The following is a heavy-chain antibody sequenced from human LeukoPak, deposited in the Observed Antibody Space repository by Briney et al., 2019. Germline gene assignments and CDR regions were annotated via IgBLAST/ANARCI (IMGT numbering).Heavy chain of an antibody. V-gene: IGHV4-59*08. CDR2: IYYSGST. J-gene: IGHJ5*02. CDR1: GGSISSYY. Sequence: SETLSLTCTVSGGSISSYYWSWIRQPPGKGLEWIGYIYYSGSTNYNPSLKSRVTISVDTSKNQFSLKLGSVTAADTAVYYCARQGYCSSTSCYSRGWFDPWGQGTLVTVSS. CDR3: ARQGYCSSTSCYSRGWFDP. D-gene: IGHD2-2*01.